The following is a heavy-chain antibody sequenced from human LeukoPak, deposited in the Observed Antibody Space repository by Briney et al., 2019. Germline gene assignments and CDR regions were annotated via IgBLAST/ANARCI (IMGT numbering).Heavy chain of an antibody. J-gene: IGHJ4*02. CDR3: ARGLITITYYDSSGSADY. Sequence: GASVKVSCKASGCTFTSYDINWVRQATGQGLEWMGWMNPNSGNTGYARKFQGRVTMTRNTSISTAYMELSSLRSEDTAVYYCARGLITITYYDSSGSADYWGQGTLVTVSS. CDR1: GCTFTSYD. D-gene: IGHD3-22*01. CDR2: MNPNSGNT. V-gene: IGHV1-8*01.